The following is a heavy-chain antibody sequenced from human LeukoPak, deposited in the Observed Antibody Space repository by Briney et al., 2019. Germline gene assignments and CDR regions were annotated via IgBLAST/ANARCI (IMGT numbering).Heavy chain of an antibody. CDR3: AREATYYYDNSGIFVPL. Sequence: GGSLRLSCAASGFTFDEYGMSWVRQAPGKWLEWVSGINWNGGSTGYADSVKGRFTISRDNAKNSLYLQMNSLRAEDTALYYCAREATYYYDNSGIFVPLWGQGTMVTVSS. J-gene: IGHJ3*01. D-gene: IGHD3-22*01. CDR2: INWNGGST. CDR1: GFTFDEYG. V-gene: IGHV3-20*04.